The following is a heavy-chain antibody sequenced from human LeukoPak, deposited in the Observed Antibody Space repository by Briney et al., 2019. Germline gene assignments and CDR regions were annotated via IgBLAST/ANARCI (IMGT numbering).Heavy chain of an antibody. Sequence: PGGSLRLSCAASGFTFSSYSMNWVRQAPGKGLEWVSSISSSSSYIYYADSVKGRFTISRDNAKNSLYLQMNSLRAEDTAVYYCARRCEGDDYVWGSYRFWLCPLDYWGQGTLVTVSS. CDR3: ARRCEGDDYVWGSYRFWLCPLDY. J-gene: IGHJ4*02. CDR2: ISSSSSYI. V-gene: IGHV3-21*01. D-gene: IGHD3-16*02. CDR1: GFTFSSYS.